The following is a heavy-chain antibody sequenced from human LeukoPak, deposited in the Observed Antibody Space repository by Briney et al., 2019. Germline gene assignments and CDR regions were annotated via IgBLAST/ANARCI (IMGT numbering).Heavy chain of an antibody. CDR1: GFTFSSYA. V-gene: IGHV3-23*01. D-gene: IGHD1-1*01. Sequence: GGSLRLSCAASGFTFSSYAMSWVRQAPGKGLEWVSAISGSGFTTYYADSVKGRFTISRDNSKNTLYLQMNSLRAEDTAVYYCAKVSGELEYPSGYFDYWGQGTLVTVSS. J-gene: IGHJ4*02. CDR3: AKVSGELEYPSGYFDY. CDR2: ISGSGFTT.